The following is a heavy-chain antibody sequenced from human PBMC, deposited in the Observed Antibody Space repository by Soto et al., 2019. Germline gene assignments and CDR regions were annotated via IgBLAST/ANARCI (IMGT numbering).Heavy chain of an antibody. CDR2: INPNSGGT. V-gene: IGHV1-2*04. D-gene: IGHD2-15*01. CDR1: GYTFTGYY. J-gene: IGHJ4*02. Sequence: ASVKVSCKASGYTFTGYYMHWVRQAPGQGLEWMGWINPNSGGTNYAQKFQGWVTMTRDTSISTAYMELSRLRSDDTAVYYCARVREDCSGGSCYFDYWGQGTLVTVSS. CDR3: ARVREDCSGGSCYFDY.